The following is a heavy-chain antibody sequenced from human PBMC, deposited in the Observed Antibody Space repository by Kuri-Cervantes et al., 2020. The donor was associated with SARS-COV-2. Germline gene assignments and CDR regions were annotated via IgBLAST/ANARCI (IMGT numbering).Heavy chain of an antibody. CDR3: ATDRFCPGGVCRLHGFHS. CDR2: ISASNSYI. Sequence: GGSLRLSCSTSGFTFDSYAMSWVRQAPGQGLEWVAHISASNSYIYYGDSVKGRFTVSRDNARNSLYLQMDGLRVEDTAVYYCATDRFCPGGVCRLHGFHSWGQGTLVTVSS. CDR1: GFTFDSYA. J-gene: IGHJ5*01. D-gene: IGHD2-8*02. V-gene: IGHV3-21*06.